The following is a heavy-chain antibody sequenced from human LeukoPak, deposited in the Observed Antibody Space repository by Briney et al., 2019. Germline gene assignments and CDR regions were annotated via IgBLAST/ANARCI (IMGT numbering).Heavy chain of an antibody. V-gene: IGHV1-8*01. CDR1: GYTFISYD. J-gene: IGHJ3*02. D-gene: IGHD3-9*01. CDR2: MNPHSGNT. CDR3: ARGYFVWLYDDAFDI. Sequence: ASVKVSCKASGYTFISYDSNWVRQATGQGLEGMGWMNPHSGNTGYAQKFQGRVTMTRNTSIRTAYMELSSLRSEDTAVYYCARGYFVWLYDDAFDIWGQGTMVTVSS.